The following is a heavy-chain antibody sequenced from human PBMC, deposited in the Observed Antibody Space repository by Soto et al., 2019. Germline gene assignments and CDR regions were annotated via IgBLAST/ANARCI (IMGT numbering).Heavy chain of an antibody. CDR2: IYYSGST. Sequence: SETLSLTCTVSGGSVSSGSYYWSWIRQPPGKGLEWIGYIYYSGSTNYNPSLKSRVTISVDTSKNQFSLKLSSVTAADTAVYYCARALGTPDASRGWGDFDIWGQGTMVTVSS. J-gene: IGHJ3*02. CDR3: ARALGTPDASRGWGDFDI. V-gene: IGHV4-61*01. CDR1: GGSVSSGSYY. D-gene: IGHD3-16*01.